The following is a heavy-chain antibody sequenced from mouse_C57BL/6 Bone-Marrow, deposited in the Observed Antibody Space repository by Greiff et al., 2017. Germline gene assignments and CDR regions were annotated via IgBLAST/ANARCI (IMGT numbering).Heavy chain of an antibody. V-gene: IGHV14-2*01. J-gene: IGHJ2*01. CDR1: GFNIKDYY. CDR2: IDPEDGET. CDR3: ARSNTPRY. D-gene: IGHD5-2*01. Sequence: EVQGVESGAELVKPGASVKLSCTASGFNIKDYYMHWVKQRTEQGLEWIGRIDPEDGETKYAAKFQGKATITADTSSNTAYLQLSSLTSEDTAVYYCARSNTPRYWGQGTTLTVAS.